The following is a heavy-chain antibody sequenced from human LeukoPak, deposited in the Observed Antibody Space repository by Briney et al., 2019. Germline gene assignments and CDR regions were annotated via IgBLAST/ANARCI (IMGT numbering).Heavy chain of an antibody. V-gene: IGHV3-23*01. Sequence: GGSLRLSCAASGVTFSSYAMSWVRQAPGKGLEWVSAISGSGGSTYYADSVKGRFTISRDNSKNTLYLQMNSLRAEDTAVYYCATYYYDSSGSDYWGQGTLVTVSS. CDR3: ATYYYDSSGSDY. CDR1: GVTFSSYA. CDR2: ISGSGGST. J-gene: IGHJ4*02. D-gene: IGHD3-22*01.